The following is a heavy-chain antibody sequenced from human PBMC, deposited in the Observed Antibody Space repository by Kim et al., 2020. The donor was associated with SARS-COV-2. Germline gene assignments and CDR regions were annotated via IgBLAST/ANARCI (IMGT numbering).Heavy chain of an antibody. CDR2: TYYRSKWYN. Sequence: SQTLSLTCAISGDSVSSNITAWNWIRLSPSRGLEWLGRTYYRSKWYNDYAVSVKSRVTINPDTSKNQFSLQLNSVNPEDTAVYYCVRGRRGDYSTSRGAFDLWDQGTMVPVS. CDR3: VRGRRGDYSTSRGAFDL. D-gene: IGHD6-6*01. CDR1: GDSVSSNITA. V-gene: IGHV6-1*01. J-gene: IGHJ3*01.